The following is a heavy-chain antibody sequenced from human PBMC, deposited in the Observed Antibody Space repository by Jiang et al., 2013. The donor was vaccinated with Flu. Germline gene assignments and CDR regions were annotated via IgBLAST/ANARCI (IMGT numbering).Heavy chain of an antibody. D-gene: IGHD3-22*01. V-gene: IGHV4-59*01. CDR2: IYYSGST. Sequence: GLVKPSETLSLTCTVSGGSISSYYWSWIRQPPGKGLEWIGYIYYSGSTNYNPSLKSRVTISVDTSKNQFSLKLSSVTAADTAVYYCARDRGDSSGAFDYWGQGTLVTVSS. CDR1: GGSISSYY. CDR3: ARDRGDSSGAFDY. J-gene: IGHJ4*02.